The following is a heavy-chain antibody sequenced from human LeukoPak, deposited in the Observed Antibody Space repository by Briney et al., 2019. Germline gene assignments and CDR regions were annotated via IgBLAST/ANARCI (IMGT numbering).Heavy chain of an antibody. Sequence: PGGSLILSCAASGFTLSIYWIHWVRQAPGKGLVWGSRISEDGRATTYADYVKGRFTISKDNAKNSVYLQMNILRAEDTAVYYCARDEHLWQISHWGQGTLVTVSS. CDR1: GFTLSIYW. D-gene: IGHD3-3*02. CDR2: ISEDGRAT. J-gene: IGHJ4*02. CDR3: ARDEHLWQISH. V-gene: IGHV3-74*01.